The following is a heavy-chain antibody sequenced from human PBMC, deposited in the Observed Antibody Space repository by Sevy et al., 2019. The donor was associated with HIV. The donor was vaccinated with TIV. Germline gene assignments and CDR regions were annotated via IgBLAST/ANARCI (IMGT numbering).Heavy chain of an antibody. J-gene: IGHJ3*02. CDR2: ISSSSSTI. CDR1: GFTFSSYS. D-gene: IGHD3-22*01. Sequence: GGSLRLSCAASGFTFSSYSMNWVRQAPGKGLEWVSYISSSSSTIYYADSVKGRFTISRDNAKNSLYLKMNSLRDEDTAVYYCASGYYYDSSGYYWGAFDIWGQGTMVTVSS. CDR3: ASGYYYDSSGYYWGAFDI. V-gene: IGHV3-48*02.